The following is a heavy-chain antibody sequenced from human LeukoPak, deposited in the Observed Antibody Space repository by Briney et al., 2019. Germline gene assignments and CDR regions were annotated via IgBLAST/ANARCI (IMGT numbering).Heavy chain of an antibody. D-gene: IGHD6-13*01. V-gene: IGHV3-48*04. J-gene: IGHJ4*02. CDR2: ISSGSSTI. CDR1: GFTFSTDS. CDR3: ASGSSNWIYYFEN. Sequence: GGSLRLSCAASGFTFSTDSMNWVRQAPGKGLEWVSYISSGSSTIYYADSVKGRFTISRDNAKNSLYLQMNSLRAEDTAVYYCASGSSNWIYYFENWGQGTLVTVSS.